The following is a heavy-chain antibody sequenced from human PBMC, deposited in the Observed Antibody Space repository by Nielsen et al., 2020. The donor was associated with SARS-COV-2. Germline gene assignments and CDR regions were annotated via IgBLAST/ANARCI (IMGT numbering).Heavy chain of an antibody. J-gene: IGHJ4*02. D-gene: IGHD3-16*02. Sequence: WVRQAPGQGLEWMGRINPNSGGTNYAQKFQGRVTMTRDTSISAAYMELSRLRSDDTAVYYCARGITFGGVIVIPRYYFDYWGQGTLVTVSS. CDR2: INPNSGGT. V-gene: IGHV1-2*06. CDR3: ARGITFGGVIVIPRYYFDY.